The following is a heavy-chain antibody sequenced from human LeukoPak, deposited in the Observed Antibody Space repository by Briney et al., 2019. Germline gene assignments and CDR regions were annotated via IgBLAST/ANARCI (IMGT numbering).Heavy chain of an antibody. V-gene: IGHV3-9*01. Sequence: PGRSLRLSCAASGFIFDDYAMHWVRQAPGKGLEWVSGISWNSGSIGYADSVKGRFTISRDNAKNSLYLQMNSLRAEDTALYCCAKGEYGSQSYYMDYWGQGTLVTVSS. CDR3: AKGEYGSQSYYMDY. CDR2: ISWNSGSI. CDR1: GFIFDDYA. D-gene: IGHD3-10*01. J-gene: IGHJ4*02.